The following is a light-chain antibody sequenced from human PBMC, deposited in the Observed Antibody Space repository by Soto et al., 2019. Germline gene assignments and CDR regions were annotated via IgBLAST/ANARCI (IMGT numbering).Light chain of an antibody. J-gene: IGLJ3*02. CDR1: SSNIGNNI. V-gene: IGLV1-51*01. CDR3: ATWDASLSEVV. Sequence: QSVLTQPPSVSAAPGQKVTISCSGSSSNIGNNIVSWYQQQLPGTAPKLLIYGNDRRPSGITDRFSGSKSGTSATLGITGLQTGDEADYYCATWDASLSEVVFSGGTKVTVL. CDR2: GND.